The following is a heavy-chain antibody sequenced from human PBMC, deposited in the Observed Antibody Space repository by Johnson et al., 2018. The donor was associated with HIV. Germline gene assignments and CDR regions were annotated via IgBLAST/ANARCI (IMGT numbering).Heavy chain of an antibody. CDR3: ARGRKTVTTVRPSAFDI. J-gene: IGHJ3*02. Sequence: QMQLVESGGGVVQPGRSLRLSCAASAFTFRSYSMHWVRQAPGKGLEWVAVISYDGSNKYYADSVKGRFTISRDNSKNTLYLQMNSLRAEDTAVYYCARGRKTVTTVRPSAFDIWGQGTVVTVSS. D-gene: IGHD4-17*01. CDR1: AFTFRSYS. CDR2: ISYDGSNK. V-gene: IGHV3-30-3*01.